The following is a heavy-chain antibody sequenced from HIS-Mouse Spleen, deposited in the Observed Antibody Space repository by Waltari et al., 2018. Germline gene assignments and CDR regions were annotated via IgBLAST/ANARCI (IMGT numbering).Heavy chain of an antibody. V-gene: IGHV4-39*07. D-gene: IGHD6-13*01. Sequence: QLQPQESGPGLVKPSETLSLTRTVSGRSISSSSYNWAWTRQPPGKGLEWIGSTYYSGSTYYNPSLKSRVTISVDTSKNQFSLKLSSVTAADTAVYYCAREIPYSSSWYDWYFDLWGRGTLVTVSS. CDR3: AREIPYSSSWYDWYFDL. CDR1: GRSISSSSYN. CDR2: TYYSGST. J-gene: IGHJ2*01.